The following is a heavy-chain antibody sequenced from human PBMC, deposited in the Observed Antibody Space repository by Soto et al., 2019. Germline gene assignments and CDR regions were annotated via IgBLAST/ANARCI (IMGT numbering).Heavy chain of an antibody. Sequence: EVHLVESGGGLVQPGGSLRLSCAASGFTFSAYSMTWVRQTPGKGLEWLAYISSSGTTTYHADSVRGRFTISRDTAKNSLNLQMNSLREDDAAIYYCTRGDGSPGHYWGQGTLVTVSS. J-gene: IGHJ4*02. V-gene: IGHV3-48*02. CDR2: ISSSGTTT. D-gene: IGHD1-26*01. CDR1: GFTFSAYS. CDR3: TRGDGSPGHY.